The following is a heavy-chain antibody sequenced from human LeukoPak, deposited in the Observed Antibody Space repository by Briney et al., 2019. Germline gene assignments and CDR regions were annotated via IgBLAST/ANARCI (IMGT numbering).Heavy chain of an antibody. Sequence: GGSLRLSCAASGFTFSSCAMSWVRQAPGKGLEWVSAISGSGGSTYFAESVKGRFSISRDNSKNTLYLHMNSLRAEDTAVYYCARDAYRDRYFDYWGQGTLVTVSS. CDR2: ISGSGGST. J-gene: IGHJ4*02. V-gene: IGHV3-23*01. D-gene: IGHD4-11*01. CDR1: GFTFSSCA. CDR3: ARDAYRDRYFDY.